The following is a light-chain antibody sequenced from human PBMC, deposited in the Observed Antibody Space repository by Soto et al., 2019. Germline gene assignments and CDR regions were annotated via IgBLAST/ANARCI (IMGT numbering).Light chain of an antibody. Sequence: EIVLTQSPATLSLSPGERATLSCRASQSVNSYLAWYQQKPGQAPRLLIFDASNRATGIPARFSGSGSGTDLTLTISSLEPEDFAVYYCQQRRNWPLTFGGGTKVEIK. J-gene: IGKJ4*01. CDR1: QSVNSY. CDR3: QQRRNWPLT. CDR2: DAS. V-gene: IGKV3-11*01.